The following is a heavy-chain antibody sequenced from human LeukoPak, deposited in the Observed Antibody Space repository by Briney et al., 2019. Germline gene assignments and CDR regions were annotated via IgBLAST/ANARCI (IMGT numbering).Heavy chain of an antibody. CDR2: INRSGST. D-gene: IGHD6-19*01. Sequence: SETLSLTCAVYGGSFSGYYWSWIRQPPGKGLEWIGEINRSGSTNYNPSLKSRVTISVDTSKNQFSLKLSSVTAAGTAVYYCARPYSSGWHAPVSYWGQGTLVTVSS. CDR1: GGSFSGYY. CDR3: ARPYSSGWHAPVSY. V-gene: IGHV4-34*01. J-gene: IGHJ4*02.